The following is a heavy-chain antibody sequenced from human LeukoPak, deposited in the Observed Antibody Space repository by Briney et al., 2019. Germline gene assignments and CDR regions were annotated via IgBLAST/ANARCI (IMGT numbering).Heavy chain of an antibody. CDR1: GFTFSNAW. Sequence: GGSLRLSCAASGFTFSNAWMSWVRQAPGKGLEWVGRIKSKTDGGTTDYAAPVKGRFTISRDNAKNSLYLQMNSLRAEDTAVYYCARIGSGWSIDYWGQGTLVTVSS. J-gene: IGHJ4*02. CDR3: ARIGSGWSIDY. V-gene: IGHV3-15*01. CDR2: IKSKTDGGTT. D-gene: IGHD6-19*01.